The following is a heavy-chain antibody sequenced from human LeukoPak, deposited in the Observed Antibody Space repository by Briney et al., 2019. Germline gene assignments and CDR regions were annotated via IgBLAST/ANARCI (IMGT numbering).Heavy chain of an antibody. J-gene: IGHJ4*02. CDR1: GFTFNNYA. CDR3: ARDYADYVGYFFFDY. CDR2: ISGGGETT. Sequence: GGSLRLSCAASGFTFNNYAMNRVRQAPGKGLEWVSSISGGGETTYYADSAKGRFAISRDNSQNTLYLQMNSLRAEDTAVYYCARDYADYVGYFFFDYWGQGTLVTVSS. D-gene: IGHD4-17*01. V-gene: IGHV3-23*01.